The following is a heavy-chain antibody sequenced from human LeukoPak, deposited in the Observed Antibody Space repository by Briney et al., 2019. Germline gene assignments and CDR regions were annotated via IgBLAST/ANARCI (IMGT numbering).Heavy chain of an antibody. Sequence: PGGSLRLSCAASGFTFSSYAMHWVRQAPGKGLEWVAVISYDGSNKYYADSVKGRFTISRDNSKNTLYLQMNSLRAEDTAVYYCARAAYDILTGYYRTPYGMDVWGKGTTVIVSS. CDR3: ARAAYDILTGYYRTPYGMDV. D-gene: IGHD3-9*01. V-gene: IGHV3-30-3*01. CDR1: GFTFSSYA. CDR2: ISYDGSNK. J-gene: IGHJ6*04.